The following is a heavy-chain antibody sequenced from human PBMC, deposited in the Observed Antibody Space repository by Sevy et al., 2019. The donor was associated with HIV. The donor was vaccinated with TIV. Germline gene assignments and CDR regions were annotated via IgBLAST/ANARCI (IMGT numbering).Heavy chain of an antibody. CDR1: GFTFRTYA. J-gene: IGHJ4*02. CDR3: ARGPEWELTSFLSH. CDR2: ISSNGDNA. Sequence: GGSLRLSCAASGFTFRTYAFHWVRQTPGRGLEWIGLISSNGDNAFYANSLRGRFTITRDKSMNTLYLQMTSLTPDDTAVYYCARGPEWELTSFLSHWGQGTLVTVSS. V-gene: IGHV3-30-3*01. D-gene: IGHD1-26*01.